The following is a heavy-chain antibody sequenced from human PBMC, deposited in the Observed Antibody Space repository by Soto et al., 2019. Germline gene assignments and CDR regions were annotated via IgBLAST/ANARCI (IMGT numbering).Heavy chain of an antibody. CDR2: IWYDGSNK. J-gene: IGHJ4*02. D-gene: IGHD3-10*01. Sequence: QVQVVESGGGVVQPGRSLRLSCAASGFKFNSYGMHWVRQAPGKGLEWVADIWYDGSNKYYADSVKGRFTISRDNSKNTMYLQMNSLRAEDTAVYYCARDREAASGGLDYGSGSLNFAYWGQGSLVTVSS. CDR1: GFKFNSYG. V-gene: IGHV3-33*01. CDR3: ARDREAASGGLDYGSGSLNFAY.